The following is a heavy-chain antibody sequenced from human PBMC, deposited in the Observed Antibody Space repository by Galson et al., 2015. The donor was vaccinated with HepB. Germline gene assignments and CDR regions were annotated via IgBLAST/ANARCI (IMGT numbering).Heavy chain of an antibody. J-gene: IGHJ5*02. CDR1: GDSVSSNSAA. CDR3: AREGYCSGGSCPPWFDP. Sequence: CAISGDSVSSNSAAWNWIRQSPSRGLEWLGRTYYRSKWYNDYAVSVKSRITINPDTSKNQFSLQLNSVSPEDTAVYYCAREGYCSGGSCPPWFDPWGQGTLVTVSS. D-gene: IGHD2-15*01. CDR2: TYYRSKWYN. V-gene: IGHV6-1*01.